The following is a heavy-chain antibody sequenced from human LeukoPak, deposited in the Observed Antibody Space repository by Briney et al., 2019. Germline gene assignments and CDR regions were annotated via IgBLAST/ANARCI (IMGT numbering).Heavy chain of an antibody. CDR2: VVGHTGHT. Sequence: GGSVTVSLKTSGHTFPKNGISWVRQAPGQGLEWMGWVVGHTGHTKYTQKLQGRVIMTTDTSTATSYMELRSLKSDDTAIYYCVTVGRLQYVLEDWGQGSLVTVSS. J-gene: IGHJ4*02. D-gene: IGHD3-3*01. CDR3: VTVGRLQYVLED. V-gene: IGHV1-18*01. CDR1: GHTFPKNG.